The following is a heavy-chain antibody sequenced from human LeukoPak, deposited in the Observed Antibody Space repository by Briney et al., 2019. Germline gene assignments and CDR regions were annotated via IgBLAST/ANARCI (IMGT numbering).Heavy chain of an antibody. CDR3: ARDQSRFDP. J-gene: IGHJ5*02. CDR2: ISSSGSTI. Sequence: GGSLRLSCEASGFSFRDYYMSWIRQAPGKGLEWVSYISSSGSTIYYADSVKGRFTTSRDNAKNSLYLQMNSLRAEDTAAYYCARDQSRFDPWGQGTLVTVSS. V-gene: IGHV3-11*01. CDR1: GFSFRDYY.